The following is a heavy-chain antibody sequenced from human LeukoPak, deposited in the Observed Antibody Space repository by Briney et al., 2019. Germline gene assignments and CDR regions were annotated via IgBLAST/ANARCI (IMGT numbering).Heavy chain of an antibody. CDR3: ARLNYYGSGSYSHDY. CDR2: IAPSDSYT. V-gene: IGHV5-10-1*01. D-gene: IGHD3-10*01. Sequence: GESLKISCKGSGYSFTTYWISWVRQMPGKGLEWIGRIAPSDSYTKYSPSFQGLVTLSADKSISTAYLQWSSLVASDTAMYYCARLNYYGSGSYSHDYWGQGTLVTVSS. J-gene: IGHJ4*02. CDR1: GYSFTTYW.